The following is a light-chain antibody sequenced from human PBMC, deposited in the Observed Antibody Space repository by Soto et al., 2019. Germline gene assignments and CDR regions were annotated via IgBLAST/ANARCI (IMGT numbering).Light chain of an antibody. CDR3: QQSYSTPRT. J-gene: IGKJ1*01. Sequence: DIQMTQSPSSLSASVGDRVTITCRASQRISSYLNWYQQKPGKAPKLLIYAASSLQSGVPSRFSGSGSGTDFTLTISSLRPEDFATYYCQQSYSTPRTFGQGTKVEIK. CDR1: QRISSY. V-gene: IGKV1-39*01. CDR2: AAS.